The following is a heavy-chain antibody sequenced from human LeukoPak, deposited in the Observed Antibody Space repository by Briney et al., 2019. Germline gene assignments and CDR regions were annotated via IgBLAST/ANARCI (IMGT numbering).Heavy chain of an antibody. CDR3: ARDRKITFGGVIATDAFDI. D-gene: IGHD3-16*02. J-gene: IGHJ3*02. CDR1: GGSISSYY. Sequence: SETLSLTCTVSGGSISSYYWSWIRQSPGKGLEWFGYIYYSGSTNYNPSLKSRVTISVDTSKNQFSLKLSSVTAADTAVYYCARDRKITFGGVIATDAFDIWGQGTMVTVSS. V-gene: IGHV4-59*01. CDR2: IYYSGST.